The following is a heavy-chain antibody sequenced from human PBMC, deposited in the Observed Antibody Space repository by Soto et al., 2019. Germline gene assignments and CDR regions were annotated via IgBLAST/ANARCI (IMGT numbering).Heavy chain of an antibody. CDR2: INHSGSN. CDR3: ARGGSNDWQVAFDI. D-gene: IGHD3-9*01. J-gene: IGHJ3*02. CDR1: GGSISSSSYY. V-gene: IGHV4-39*07. Sequence: SETLSLTCTVSGGSISSSSYYWGWIRQSPGKGLEWIGEINHSGSNNYSPSLKSRVTMSLDTSKNQFSLKLTSVTAADTAVYYCARGGSNDWQVAFDIWGQGTMVTVSS.